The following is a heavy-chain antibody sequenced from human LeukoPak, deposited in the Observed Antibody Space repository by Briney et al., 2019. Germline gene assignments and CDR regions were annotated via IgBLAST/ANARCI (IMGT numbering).Heavy chain of an antibody. CDR3: ARMSPRLRRLTLTTTKGFDY. V-gene: IGHV4-39*07. Sequence: SETLSLTCTVSGGSISSSSYYWSWIRQPPGKGLEWIGEINDSGRTNYNPSLKSRVIISVDTSKNQFSLKLSSVTAADTAVYYCARMSPRLRRLTLTTTKGFDYWGQGTLVTVSS. D-gene: IGHD4-17*01. J-gene: IGHJ4*02. CDR1: GGSISSSSYY. CDR2: INDSGRT.